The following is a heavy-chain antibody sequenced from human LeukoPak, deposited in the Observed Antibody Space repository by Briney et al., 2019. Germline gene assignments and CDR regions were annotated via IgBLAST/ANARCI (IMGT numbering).Heavy chain of an antibody. Sequence: PSETLSLTCTVSGGSISSSSYSWGWIRQPPGKGLEWIRSVSHSGSINYDPSLKNRVTISVDTSKNQFSLKLSSVTAADTAVYYCWAIVTTIKLDFWGQGTLVTVSS. CDR2: VSHSGSI. D-gene: IGHD5-12*01. CDR3: WAIVTTIKLDF. J-gene: IGHJ4*02. V-gene: IGHV4-39*01. CDR1: GGSISSSSYS.